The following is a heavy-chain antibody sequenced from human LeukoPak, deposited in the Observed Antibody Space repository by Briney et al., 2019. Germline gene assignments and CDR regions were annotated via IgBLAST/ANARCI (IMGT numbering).Heavy chain of an antibody. CDR2: IYYSGST. V-gene: IGHV4-39*01. Sequence: KSSETLSLTCTVSGGSISSSSYYWGWIRQPPGKGLEWIGSIYYSGSTYYNPSLKSRVTISVDTSKNQFSLKLSSVTAADTAMYYCARQAGSFTTFDFWGQGTLVTVSS. D-gene: IGHD1-26*01. J-gene: IGHJ4*02. CDR1: GGSISSSSYY. CDR3: ARQAGSFTTFDF.